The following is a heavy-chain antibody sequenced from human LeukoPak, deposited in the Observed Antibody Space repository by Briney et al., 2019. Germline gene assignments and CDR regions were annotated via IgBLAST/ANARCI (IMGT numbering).Heavy chain of an antibody. CDR2: IYPGDSDT. CDR1: GYSFTSYW. J-gene: IGHJ4*02. V-gene: IGHV5-51*01. CDR3: ARSRYDNGEADY. D-gene: IGHD2-2*01. Sequence: GESLKISCKGSGYSFTSYWIGWVRQMPGKGLEWMGIIYPGDSDTRYSPSFQGQVTISADKSISTAYLQWNGLQASDTATYYCARSRYDNGEADYWGQGTLVTVSS.